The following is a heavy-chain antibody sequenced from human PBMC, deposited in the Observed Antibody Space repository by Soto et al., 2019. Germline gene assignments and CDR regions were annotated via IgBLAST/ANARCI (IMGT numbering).Heavy chain of an antibody. V-gene: IGHV3-53*01. CDR2: IYSGGST. Sequence: EVQLVESGGGLIQPGGSLRLSCAASGFTVSSNYMSWVRQAPGKGLEWVSVIYSGGSTYYADSVKGRFTISRDNSKNTXXXXXXXXXXXXXXXXXXXXXXXXXXXXXVWGQGTTVTVSS. CDR1: GFTVSSNY. CDR3: XXXXXXXXXXXV. J-gene: IGHJ6*02.